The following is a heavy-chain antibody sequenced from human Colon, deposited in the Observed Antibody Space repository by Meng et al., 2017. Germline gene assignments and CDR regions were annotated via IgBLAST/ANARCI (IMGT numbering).Heavy chain of an antibody. V-gene: IGHV3-33*01. J-gene: IGHJ2*01. CDR2: IRFDGTIQ. Sequence: GQLVESGGGVALPGRSLRLFWSACGFTFSTYGMHWVRQAPGKGLEWVAHIRFDGTIQYYVQFVKGRFTVSRDDSKSTLYLQMDSLRVEDTAVYYCARDIYNSGGKYFDLWGRGTLVTVSS. D-gene: IGHD2-15*01. CDR3: ARDIYNSGGKYFDL. CDR1: GFTFSTYG.